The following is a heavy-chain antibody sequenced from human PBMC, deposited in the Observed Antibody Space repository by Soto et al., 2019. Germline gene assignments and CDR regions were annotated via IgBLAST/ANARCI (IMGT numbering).Heavy chain of an antibody. CDR2: INHSGST. CDR1: GGSFSGYY. D-gene: IGHD4-17*01. V-gene: IGHV4-34*01. CDR3: ARRITVTSYYFDH. J-gene: IGHJ4*02. Sequence: PSETLSLTCAVYGGSFSGYYWSWIRQPPGKGLEWIGEINHSGSTNYNPSLRSRITISVDTSKNQFSLKLSSVTAADTAVYYCARRITVTSYYFDHWGQGTLVTVSS.